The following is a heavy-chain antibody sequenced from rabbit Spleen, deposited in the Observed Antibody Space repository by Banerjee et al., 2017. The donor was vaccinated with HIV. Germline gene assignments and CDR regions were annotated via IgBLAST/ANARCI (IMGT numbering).Heavy chain of an antibody. V-gene: IGHV1S40*01. D-gene: IGHD4-2*01. CDR1: GFSFNSGYD. CDR2: SYAGSSGST. J-gene: IGHJ6*01. CDR3: ARDTGTSFSTCGMDL. Sequence: QSLEESGGGLVKPGASLTLTCKASGFSFNSGYDMCWVRQAPGKGLEWIACSYAGSSGSTYSAIWAKGRFITSKPSSTTVTRQMSSLTAADTASYFCARDTGTSFSTCGMDLWGPGALVTGS.